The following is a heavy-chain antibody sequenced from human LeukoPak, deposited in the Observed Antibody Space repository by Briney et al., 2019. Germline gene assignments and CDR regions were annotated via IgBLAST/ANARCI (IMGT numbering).Heavy chain of an antibody. CDR1: GYTFTSDY. Sequence: ASVKVSCKASGYTFTSDYMNWVRQAPGQGLAWMGIVHSSGGVIRYAQEFQGRVTVTRDTSTSTVYMELSSLRSEDTAVYYCAGSSHQRNWFDPWGQGTLVIVSS. CDR3: AGSSHQRNWFDP. J-gene: IGHJ5*02. D-gene: IGHD1-26*01. CDR2: VHSSGGVI. V-gene: IGHV1-46*01.